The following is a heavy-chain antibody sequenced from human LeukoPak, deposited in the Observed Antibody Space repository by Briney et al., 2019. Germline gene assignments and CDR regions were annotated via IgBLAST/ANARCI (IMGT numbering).Heavy chain of an antibody. CDR2: ISAYNGNT. V-gene: IGHV1-18*01. Sequence: ASVKVSCKASGYTFTSYGISWVRPAPGQGLEWMGWISAYNGNTNYAQKLQGRVTMTTDTSTSTAYMELRSLRSDDTAVYYCARVAVKAAAGTRPHDAFDIWGQGTMVTVSS. CDR3: ARVAVKAAAGTRPHDAFDI. J-gene: IGHJ3*02. D-gene: IGHD6-13*01. CDR1: GYTFTSYG.